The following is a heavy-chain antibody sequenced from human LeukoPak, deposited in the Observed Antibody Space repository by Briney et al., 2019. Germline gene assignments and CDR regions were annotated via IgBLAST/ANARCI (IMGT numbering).Heavy chain of an antibody. CDR2: IWYEERTK. CDR1: GFTFSSYG. CDR3: AKEGIYLKSSLED. D-gene: IGHD5-12*01. Sequence: PGGSLRLSCTASGFTFSSYGMHWVRQAPGNGLEWVATIWYEERTKYYIDSVKGRFTIPRDNSKNTFYLQMNSLRVDDTAIYYCAKEGIYLKSSLEDWGQGTLVTVSS. V-gene: IGHV3-33*06. J-gene: IGHJ4*02.